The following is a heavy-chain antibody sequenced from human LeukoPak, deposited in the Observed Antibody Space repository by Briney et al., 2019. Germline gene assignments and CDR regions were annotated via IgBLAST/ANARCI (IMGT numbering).Heavy chain of an antibody. V-gene: IGHV4-38-2*02. D-gene: IGHD2-2*03. CDR3: ASGYCSSTSYSNTPKAYNWFDP. CDR2: IYYSGST. CDR1: GYSISSGYY. J-gene: IGHJ5*02. Sequence: SETLSLTCTVSGYSISSGYYWGWIRQPPGKGLEWIGSIYYSGSTYYNPSLKSRVTISVDTSKNQFSLKLSSVTAADTAVYYCASGYCSSTSYSNTPKAYNWFDPWGQGTLVTVSS.